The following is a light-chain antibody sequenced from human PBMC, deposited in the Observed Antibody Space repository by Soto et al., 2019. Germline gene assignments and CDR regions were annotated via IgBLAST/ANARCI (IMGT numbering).Light chain of an antibody. CDR2: GVT. CDR1: SSDVGGYNY. J-gene: IGLJ1*01. V-gene: IGLV2-14*01. Sequence: QSALTQPASVSGSPGQSITISCTGTSSDVGGYNYVSWYQQHPGIAPKLLIYGVTKRPSGVSTRFSGSKSGNTASLTISGLQAEEEADYHCSSYTSATTLLYLFGTGTKLTVL. CDR3: SSYTSATTLLYL.